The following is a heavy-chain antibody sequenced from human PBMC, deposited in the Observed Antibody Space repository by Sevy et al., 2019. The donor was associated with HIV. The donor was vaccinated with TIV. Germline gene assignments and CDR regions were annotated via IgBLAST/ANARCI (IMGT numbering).Heavy chain of an antibody. CDR3: AREMIIVINDAFDI. J-gene: IGHJ3*02. V-gene: IGHV3-7*01. Sequence: GGSLRLSCAASGFTFSNYWMSWVRQAPGKGLEWVANIKQDGSERYYVDAVKGRFTISRDNAKNSLYLQIKSLRAEDTAVYYCAREMIIVINDAFDIWGQGTMVTVSS. CDR2: IKQDGSER. D-gene: IGHD3-22*01. CDR1: GFTFSNYW.